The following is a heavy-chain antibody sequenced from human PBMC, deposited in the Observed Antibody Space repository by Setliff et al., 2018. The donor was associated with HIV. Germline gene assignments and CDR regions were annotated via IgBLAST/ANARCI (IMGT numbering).Heavy chain of an antibody. V-gene: IGHV4-61*02. CDR2: IYTSGST. CDR3: ARSGGPNYNSWSGLGRDWFDP. Sequence: SETLSLTCTVSGGSNSSGSYYWSWIRQPAGKGLEWIGRIYTSGSTNYNPSLKSRVTISVDTSKNQFSLRLSSVTAADTAVYYCARSGGPNYNSWSGLGRDWFDPWGQGTLVTVS. D-gene: IGHD3-3*01. J-gene: IGHJ5*02. CDR1: GGSNSSGSYY.